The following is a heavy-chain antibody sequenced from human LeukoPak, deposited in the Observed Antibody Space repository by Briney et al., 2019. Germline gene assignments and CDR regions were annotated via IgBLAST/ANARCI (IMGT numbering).Heavy chain of an antibody. D-gene: IGHD3-9*01. CDR1: GFTFSSYA. CDR3: ARVGLKTYYDILTGYSPTYYFDY. V-gene: IGHV3-23*01. Sequence: GGSLRLSCAASGFTFSSYAMSWVRQAPGKGLEWVSAISGSGGSTYYADSVKGRSTISRDNSKNTLYLQMNSLRAEDTAVYYCARVGLKTYYDILTGYSPTYYFDYWGQGTLVTVSS. CDR2: ISGSGGST. J-gene: IGHJ4*02.